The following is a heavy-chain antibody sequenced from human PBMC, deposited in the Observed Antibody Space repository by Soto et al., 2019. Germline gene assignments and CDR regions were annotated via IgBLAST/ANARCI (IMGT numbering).Heavy chain of an antibody. Sequence: PGGSLRLSCAASGFTFSTYPMSWVRQAPGKGLEWVSGISGSGISTYYTDSVKGRFTISRDNSKNTDFLQMNSLRDEDTAVYYCVKAPLITASYYYYDMDVWGPGNTVPVSS. CDR3: VKAPLITASYYYYDMDV. CDR1: GFTFSTYP. CDR2: ISGSGIST. V-gene: IGHV3-23*01. J-gene: IGHJ6*02.